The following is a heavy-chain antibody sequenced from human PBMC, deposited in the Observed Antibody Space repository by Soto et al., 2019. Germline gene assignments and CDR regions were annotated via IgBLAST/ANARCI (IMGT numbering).Heavy chain of an antibody. V-gene: IGHV3-48*03. CDR1: GFMLSSYE. CDR3: ARDIYGIEDFDY. D-gene: IGHD1-1*01. J-gene: IGHJ4*02. CDR2: ISTSGADI. Sequence: GGSPRLSCAVSGFMLSSYEMNWVRQAPGKGLEWISYISTSGADILYADSVKGRFTMSRDNTKNSVYLQMNSLRAEDTAVYYCARDIYGIEDFDYWGQGALVTVSS.